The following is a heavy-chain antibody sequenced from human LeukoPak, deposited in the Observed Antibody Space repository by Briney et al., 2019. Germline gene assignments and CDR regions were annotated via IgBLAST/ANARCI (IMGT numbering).Heavy chain of an antibody. J-gene: IGHJ4*02. CDR2: ISGSGGTT. CDR1: GFTFSSYA. Sequence: PGGSLRLSCAASGFTFSSYAMSWVRQAPGKGLEWVSAISGSGGTTYYADSVKGRFTISRDNSKNTLYLQMNSLRAEDTAVYYCARAAWSVAATQPIDYWGQGTLVTVSS. V-gene: IGHV3-23*01. CDR3: ARAAWSVAATQPIDY. D-gene: IGHD2-15*01.